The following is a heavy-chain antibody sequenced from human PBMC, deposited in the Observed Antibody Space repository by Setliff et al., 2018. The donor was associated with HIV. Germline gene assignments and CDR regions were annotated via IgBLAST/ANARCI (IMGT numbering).Heavy chain of an antibody. J-gene: IGHJ6*02. CDR2: ISSSGAHI. Sequence: PGGSLRLSCAASEFTFSSYSMNWVRQAPGTGLEWVASISSSGAHIFYAESLKGRFSVSRDNGRNFLYLQMSRLRADDTAIYYCARGARLQYFDWPSYALDVWGQGTTVTVSS. V-gene: IGHV3-21*06. CDR1: EFTFSSYS. CDR3: ARGARLQYFDWPSYALDV. D-gene: IGHD3-9*01.